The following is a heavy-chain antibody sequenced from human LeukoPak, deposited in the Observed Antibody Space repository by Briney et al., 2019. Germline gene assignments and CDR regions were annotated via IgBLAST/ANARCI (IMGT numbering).Heavy chain of an antibody. J-gene: IGHJ4*02. V-gene: IGHV3-7*01. Sequence: PGGSLRLSCEASGFTFSNYWMSWVRQAPGKGLEWVANIKQDGSEKYYVDSVKGRFTISRDNAKNSLYLQMNSLRAEDTAVYYCARDKGIRYLDYWGQGTLVTVSS. D-gene: IGHD2-21*01. CDR3: ARDKGIRYLDY. CDR2: IKQDGSEK. CDR1: GFTFSNYW.